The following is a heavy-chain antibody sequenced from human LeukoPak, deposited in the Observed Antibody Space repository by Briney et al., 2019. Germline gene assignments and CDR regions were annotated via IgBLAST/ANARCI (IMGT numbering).Heavy chain of an antibody. V-gene: IGHV3-48*01. CDR1: GFTFDDYG. CDR3: ARETVGIDY. J-gene: IGHJ4*02. D-gene: IGHD4-23*01. CDR2: ISSSSSTI. Sequence: GGSLRLSCAASGFTFDDYGMSWVRQAPGKGLEWVSYISSSSSTITYADSVKGRFTISRDNAKNSLYLHMNSLRAEDTAVYYCARETVGIDYWGQGTLVTVSS.